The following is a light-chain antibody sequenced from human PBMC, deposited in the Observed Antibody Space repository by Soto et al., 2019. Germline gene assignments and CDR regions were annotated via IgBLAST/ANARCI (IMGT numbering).Light chain of an antibody. Sequence: EIVLTQSPATLSLSPGERATLSCRASQSVANYLAWYQQKPGQAPRLLISDASNRATGTPARFSGSGSGTDFTLTISSLEPEDFAVYYCQQRSNWPPYTFDQGTKLEIK. CDR1: QSVANY. V-gene: IGKV3-11*01. CDR2: DAS. J-gene: IGKJ2*01. CDR3: QQRSNWPPYT.